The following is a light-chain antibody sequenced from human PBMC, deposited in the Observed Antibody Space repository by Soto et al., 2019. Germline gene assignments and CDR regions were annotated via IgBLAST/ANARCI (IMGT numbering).Light chain of an antibody. J-gene: IGKJ4*01. CDR2: DAS. CDR1: QSVKTY. CDR3: QSRSSWPPVLT. V-gene: IGKV3-11*01. Sequence: ETVLTQSPATLSLSPGERATLSCRASQSVKTYLAWYQQKPGQVPRLLIYDASNRATGIPARFSGSGSGTDFTLTISSLAPEDFAVYYCQSRSSWPPVLTFGGGTMVEIK.